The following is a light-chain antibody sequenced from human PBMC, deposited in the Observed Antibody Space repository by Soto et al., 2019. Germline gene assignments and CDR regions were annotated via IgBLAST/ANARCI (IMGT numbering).Light chain of an antibody. CDR1: QSLSTN. J-gene: IGKJ2*01. Sequence: EIVMTQSPATLSVSPGERATLSCRAAQSLSTNLAWYQQKPGQAPRLLIYGASTRASGIPARVSGSGAGTEVPHTCSSREAEDFAVYYSQQYNDGPPEYTFGQGTKLEIK. CDR2: GAS. V-gene: IGKV3-15*01. CDR3: QQYNDGPPEYT.